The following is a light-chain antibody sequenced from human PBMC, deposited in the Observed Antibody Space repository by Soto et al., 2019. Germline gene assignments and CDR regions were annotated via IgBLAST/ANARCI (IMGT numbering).Light chain of an antibody. J-gene: IGLJ2*01. CDR3: QTWGTGILV. CDR2: LNSDGSH. Sequence: QPVLTQSPSASASLGASVKLTCTLSSGHSTYTIAWHQQQPEKGPRFLMRLNSDGSHTKGXGIPDRFSGSSSGAERYLTISSLQSEDEADYYCQTWGTGILVFGGGTQLTVL. CDR1: SGHSTYT. V-gene: IGLV4-69*01.